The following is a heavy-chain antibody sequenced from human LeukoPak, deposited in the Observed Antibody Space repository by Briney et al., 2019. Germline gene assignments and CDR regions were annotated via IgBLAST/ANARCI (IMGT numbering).Heavy chain of an antibody. J-gene: IGHJ4*02. V-gene: IGHV3-53*01. D-gene: IGHD3-10*01. CDR1: GFTVSSNY. Sequence: GGSLRLSCAASGFTVSSNYMSWVRQAPGKGLEWVSVIYSGGSTYYADSVKGRFTISRDNSKNTLYLQMNSLRAEDTAVYYCARENTMVRAFDYWGKGTLVTVSS. CDR2: IYSGGST. CDR3: ARENTMVRAFDY.